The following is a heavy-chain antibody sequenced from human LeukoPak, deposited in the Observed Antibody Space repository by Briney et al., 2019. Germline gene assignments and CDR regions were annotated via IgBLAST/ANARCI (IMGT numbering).Heavy chain of an antibody. CDR2: INHSGST. D-gene: IGHD5-18*01. V-gene: IGHV4-34*01. Sequence: PSETLSLTCAVYGGSFSGYYWSWIRQPPGKGLEWIGEINHSGSTNYNPSLKSRVTKSVDTSKNQFSLKLSSVTAADTAVYYCARARPGYSYGRTIDYWGQGTLVTVSS. J-gene: IGHJ4*02. CDR1: GGSFSGYY. CDR3: ARARPGYSYGRTIDY.